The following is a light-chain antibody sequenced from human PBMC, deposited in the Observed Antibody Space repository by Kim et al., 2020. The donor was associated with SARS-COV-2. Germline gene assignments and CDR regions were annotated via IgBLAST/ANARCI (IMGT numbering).Light chain of an antibody. Sequence: SYELTQPPSVSVAPGKTARITCGRNNIGRKSVHWYQQKPGQAPVLVIYYDSDRPAGIPERFSGSNSGNSATLTISGVEAGDEADYYCQVWDSGSDHPWVFGGGTQLTVL. CDR3: QVWDSGSDHPWV. V-gene: IGLV3-21*04. CDR1: NIGRKS. CDR2: YDS. J-gene: IGLJ3*02.